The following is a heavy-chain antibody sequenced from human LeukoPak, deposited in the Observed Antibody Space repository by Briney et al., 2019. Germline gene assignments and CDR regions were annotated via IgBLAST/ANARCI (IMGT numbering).Heavy chain of an antibody. J-gene: IGHJ4*02. V-gene: IGHV3-23*01. CDR3: AKGEAYQLLGGNFDY. D-gene: IGHD2-2*01. Sequence: GGSLRLSCAASGFTFSSYAMSWVRQAPGKGLEWVSGISGSGDSTYNADSVKGWFSISRDNSKNTLYLQMNSLRAEDTAVYYCAKGEAYQLLGGNFDYWGQGTLVTVSP. CDR1: GFTFSSYA. CDR2: ISGSGDST.